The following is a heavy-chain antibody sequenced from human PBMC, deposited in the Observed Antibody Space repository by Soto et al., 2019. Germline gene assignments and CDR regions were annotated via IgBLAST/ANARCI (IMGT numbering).Heavy chain of an antibody. V-gene: IGHV1-3*01. J-gene: IGHJ4*02. CDR2: INAGNGNT. Sequence: QVQLVQSGAEVKKPGASVKVSCKASGYTFTSYAMHWVRQAPGQRLEWMGWINAGNGNTKYSQKFQGRVTITRDTSASTAYMELSSLRSEDTAVYYCARGGRGGYDAYYFDYWGQGTLVTVSS. CDR3: ARGGRGGYDAYYFDY. D-gene: IGHD5-12*01. CDR1: GYTFTSYA.